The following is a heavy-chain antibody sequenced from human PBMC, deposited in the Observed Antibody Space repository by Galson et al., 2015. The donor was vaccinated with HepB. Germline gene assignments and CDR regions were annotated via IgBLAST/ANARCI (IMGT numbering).Heavy chain of an antibody. D-gene: IGHD5-18*01. Sequence: SETLSLTCTVSGDSISSSSFHWGWIRQPPGKGLEWIGSIYYSGTAYYNPSLKSRVTIFVDTSKNQFPLNLSSVTAADTAVNYCARQGGEYNYRLYHFDRWGQGTLVTVSS. J-gene: IGHJ4*02. CDR1: GDSISSSSFH. CDR3: ARQGGEYNYRLYHFDR. CDR2: IYYSGTA. V-gene: IGHV4-39*01.